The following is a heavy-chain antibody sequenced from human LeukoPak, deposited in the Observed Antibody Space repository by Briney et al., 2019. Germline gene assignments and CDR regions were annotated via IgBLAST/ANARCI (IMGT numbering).Heavy chain of an antibody. V-gene: IGHV3-43*02. D-gene: IGHD2-15*01. Sequence: GGSLRLSCTASGFTFGEYAMSWVRQAPGKGLEWVSLISWDGGSTYYADSVKGRFTISRDNSKNSLYLQMNSLRTEDTALYYCAKDSAAPPGSFDYWGQGTLVTVSS. J-gene: IGHJ4*02. CDR1: GFTFGEYA. CDR3: AKDSAAPPGSFDY. CDR2: ISWDGGST.